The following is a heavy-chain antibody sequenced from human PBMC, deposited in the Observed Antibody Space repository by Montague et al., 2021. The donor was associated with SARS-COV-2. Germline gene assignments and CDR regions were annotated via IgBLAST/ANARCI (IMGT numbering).Heavy chain of an antibody. D-gene: IGHD3-22*01. J-gene: IGHJ3*02. CDR3: AREVRYYYDSSGPGACDI. Sequence: SETLSLTCTVSGGSISSYYWSWIRQPPGKGPEWIGDIYYSGSTNYNPSXXSRATISVDTSKNQFSLKLSSVTAADTAVYYCAREVRYYYDSSGPGACDIWGQGTMVTVSS. CDR1: GGSISSYY. V-gene: IGHV4-59*01. CDR2: IYYSGST.